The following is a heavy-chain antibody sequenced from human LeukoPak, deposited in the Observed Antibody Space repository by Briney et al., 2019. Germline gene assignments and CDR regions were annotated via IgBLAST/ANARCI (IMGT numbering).Heavy chain of an antibody. Sequence: WASVKVSCKAAGYTFTSYYMHWVRQAPGQGLEWMGIINPSGGSPSYPQKFQGRVTMTRDTSTSTVYMELSSLRSEDTAVYYCARVSVGATYFRAFDIWGQGTMVTVSS. CDR2: INPSGGSP. D-gene: IGHD1-26*01. J-gene: IGHJ3*02. V-gene: IGHV1-46*01. CDR1: GYTFTSYY. CDR3: ARVSVGATYFRAFDI.